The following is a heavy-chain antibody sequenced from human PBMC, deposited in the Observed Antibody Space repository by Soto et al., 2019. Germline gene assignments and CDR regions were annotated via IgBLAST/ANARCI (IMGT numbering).Heavy chain of an antibody. Sequence: SETLSLTCTVSGGSISSSSYYWGWIRQPPGKGLEWIGSIYYSGSTYYNPSLKSRVTISVDTSKNQFSLKLSSVTAADTAVYYCARHFYPAIWFGELSHYYYYMDVWGKGTTVTVSS. V-gene: IGHV4-39*01. D-gene: IGHD3-10*01. CDR2: IYYSGST. J-gene: IGHJ6*03. CDR3: ARHFYPAIWFGELSHYYYYMDV. CDR1: GGSISSSSYY.